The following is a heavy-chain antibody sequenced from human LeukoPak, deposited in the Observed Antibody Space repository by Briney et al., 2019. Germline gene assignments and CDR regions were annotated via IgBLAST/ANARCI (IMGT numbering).Heavy chain of an antibody. D-gene: IGHD3-16*01. Sequence: GGSLRLSCAASGFTFSSYGMHWVRQAPGKGLEWVALIWYDGSNKYYADSVKGQFTISRDNSKNTLYLQMNSLRAEDTAVYYCAKDPPGGGGNWYFALWGRGTLVTVSS. CDR2: IWYDGSNK. CDR1: GFTFSSYG. V-gene: IGHV3-33*06. CDR3: AKDPPGGGGNWYFAL. J-gene: IGHJ2*01.